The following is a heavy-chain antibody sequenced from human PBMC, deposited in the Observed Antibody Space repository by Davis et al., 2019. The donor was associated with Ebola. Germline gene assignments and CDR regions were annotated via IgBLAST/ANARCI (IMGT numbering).Heavy chain of an antibody. D-gene: IGHD1-1*01. CDR3: AKGGKGDWIADNVNWFFGL. V-gene: IGHV3-48*01. J-gene: IGHJ2*01. CDR1: GFTFSSYS. Sequence: PGGSLSLSCAASGFTFSSYSMNWVRQAPGKGLEWVSYISSSSSTIYYADSVKGRFTISRDNSKNTLFLQLNSLRGDDTAVYYCAKGGKGDWIADNVNWFFGLWGRGTLVTVSA. CDR2: ISSSSSTI.